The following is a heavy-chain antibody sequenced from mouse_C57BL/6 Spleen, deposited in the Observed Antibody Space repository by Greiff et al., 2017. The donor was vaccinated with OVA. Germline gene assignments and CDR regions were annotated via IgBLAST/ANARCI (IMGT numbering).Heavy chain of an antibody. CDR2: IHPNSGST. CDR3: ASSYYSNPGAWFAY. CDR1: GYTFTSYW. J-gene: IGHJ3*01. V-gene: IGHV1-64*01. Sequence: VQLQQPGAELVKPGASVKLSCKASGYTFTSYWMHWVKQRPGQGLEWIGMIHPNSGSTNYNEKFKSKAILTVAKSSSTAYMQLSSLTSEDSAVYYCASSYYSNPGAWFAYWGQGTLVTVSA. D-gene: IGHD2-5*01.